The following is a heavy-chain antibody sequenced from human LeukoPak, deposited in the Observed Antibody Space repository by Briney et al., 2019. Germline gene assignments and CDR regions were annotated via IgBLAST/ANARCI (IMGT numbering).Heavy chain of an antibody. CDR1: GGSISSYY. J-gene: IGHJ6*03. CDR2: IYTSGGT. Sequence: SETLSLTCTVSGGSISSYYWSWIRQPAGKGLEWIGRIYTSGGTNYNPSLKSRVTMSVDTSKNQFSLKLSSVTAADTAVYYCARGPLQGGYCSGGSCYSLPYYYMDVWGKGTTVTISS. CDR3: ARGPLQGGYCSGGSCYSLPYYYMDV. V-gene: IGHV4-4*07. D-gene: IGHD2-15*01.